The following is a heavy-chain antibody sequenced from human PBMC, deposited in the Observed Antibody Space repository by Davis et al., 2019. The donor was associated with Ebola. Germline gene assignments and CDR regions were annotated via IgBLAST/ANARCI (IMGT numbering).Heavy chain of an antibody. CDR1: GGSFSAYY. D-gene: IGHD4-17*01. J-gene: IGHJ6*02. CDR2: INHSGST. CDR3: ARGPTVYGMDV. V-gene: IGHV4-34*01. Sequence: SQTLSLTCAVYGGSFSAYYWSWIRQPPGKGLEWIGEINHSGSTNYNPSLKSRVTISVDTSKNQFSLKLSSVTAADTAVYYCARGPTVYGMDVWGQGTTVTVSS.